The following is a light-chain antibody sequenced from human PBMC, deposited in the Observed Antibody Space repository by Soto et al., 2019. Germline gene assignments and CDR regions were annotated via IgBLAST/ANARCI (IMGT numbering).Light chain of an antibody. J-gene: IGLJ2*01. CDR3: SSYTSSSTLVV. CDR1: SSDVGGYNF. V-gene: IGLV2-14*03. Sequence: QSALTQPASVSGSPGQSITISCTGTSSDVGGYNFVSWYQHHPGKAPKLMIYDVTNRPSGVSNRFSGSKSGNTASLTISGLQAEDEADYYCSSYTSSSTLVVFDGGTKVTVL. CDR2: DVT.